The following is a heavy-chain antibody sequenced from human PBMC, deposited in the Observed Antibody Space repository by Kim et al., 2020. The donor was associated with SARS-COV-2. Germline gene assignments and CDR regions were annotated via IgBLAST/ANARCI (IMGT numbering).Heavy chain of an antibody. CDR3: VRPRRSCSNGWFESELDP. V-gene: IGHV1-2*06. CDR1: GYTFSGYY. D-gene: IGHD6-19*01. Sequence: ASVKVSCKASGYTFSGYYMHWVRQAPGQGLEWMGRIDPNSGGTKYAQKFQGRVIMTRDTSISTAYMELSRLRSDDTAVYYCVRPRRSCSNGWFESELDPWGQGTLVTVSS. J-gene: IGHJ5*02. CDR2: IDPNSGGT.